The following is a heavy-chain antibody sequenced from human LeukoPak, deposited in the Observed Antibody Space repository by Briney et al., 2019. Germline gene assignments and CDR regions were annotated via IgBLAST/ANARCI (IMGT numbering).Heavy chain of an antibody. D-gene: IGHD1-26*01. CDR1: GLTFSTYW. Sequence: GGSLRLSCAASGLTFSTYWMHWVRQAPGKGLAWVARINPDGSIRAYANSVQGRVTISRDTAKDTLFLQMNSLRAEDTAVYYCAREARVGGALQYWGQGTPVTVSS. J-gene: IGHJ4*02. CDR3: AREARVGGALQY. CDR2: INPDGSIR. V-gene: IGHV3-74*03.